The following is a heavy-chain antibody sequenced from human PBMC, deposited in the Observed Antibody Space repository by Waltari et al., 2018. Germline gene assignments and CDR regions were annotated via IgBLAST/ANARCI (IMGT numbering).Heavy chain of an antibody. D-gene: IGHD6-13*01. CDR1: GFTFDDYA. CDR3: AKDRGSSWIYYFDY. CDR2: ISWNSGSI. Sequence: EVQLVESGGGLVQPGRSLRLSCAASGFTFDDYAMHWVRQAPGKGLEWVSGISWNSGSIGYADSVKGRFTISRDNAKNSLYLQMNSLRAEDTALYYCAKDRGSSWIYYFDYWGQGTLVTVSS. V-gene: IGHV3-9*01. J-gene: IGHJ4*02.